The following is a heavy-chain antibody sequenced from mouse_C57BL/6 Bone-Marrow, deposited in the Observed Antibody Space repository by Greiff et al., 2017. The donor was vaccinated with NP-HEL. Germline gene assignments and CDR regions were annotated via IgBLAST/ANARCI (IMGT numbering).Heavy chain of an antibody. CDR2: ISNGGGST. CDR1: GFTFSDYY. Sequence: EVMLVESGGGLVQPGGSLKLSCAASGFTFSDYYMYWVRQTPEKRLEWVAYISNGGGSTYYPDTVKGRFTISRDNAKNTLYLQMSRLKSEDTAMYYCARRGDFYYGSSYVYWYFDVWGTGTTVTVSS. J-gene: IGHJ1*03. V-gene: IGHV5-12*01. D-gene: IGHD1-1*01. CDR3: ARRGDFYYGSSYVYWYFDV.